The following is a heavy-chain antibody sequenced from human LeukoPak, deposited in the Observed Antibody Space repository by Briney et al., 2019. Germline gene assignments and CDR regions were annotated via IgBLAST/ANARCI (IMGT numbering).Heavy chain of an antibody. CDR1: GFTVSLYY. Sequence: GGSLRLSCAASGFTVSLYYMTWVRQAPGKGLEWVSVIYSGGPTYYADSVKGRFTISRDNSKNTVYLQMNSLRGEDTAVYFCARGWVVATGGFDMWGQGTMVTVSS. CDR2: IYSGGPT. J-gene: IGHJ3*02. CDR3: ARGWVVATGGFDM. D-gene: IGHD2-8*02. V-gene: IGHV3-53*01.